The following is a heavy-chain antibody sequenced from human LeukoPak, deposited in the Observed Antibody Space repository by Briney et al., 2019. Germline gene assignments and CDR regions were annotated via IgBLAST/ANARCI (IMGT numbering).Heavy chain of an antibody. CDR3: AREDTVGATYFQH. V-gene: IGHV3-11*04. CDR2: LSSSGRTI. J-gene: IGHJ1*01. CDR1: GFTFSDYY. Sequence: GGSLRLSCAASGFTFSDYYMSWIRQAPGKGLEWVSYLSSSGRTIYYADSVKGRFTISRDNAKNSLYLQMNSLRAEDTAVYYCAREDTVGATYFQHWGQGTLVTVSS. D-gene: IGHD1-26*01.